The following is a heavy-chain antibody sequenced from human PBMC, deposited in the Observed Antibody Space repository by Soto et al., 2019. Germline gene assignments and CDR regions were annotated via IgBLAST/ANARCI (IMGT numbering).Heavy chain of an antibody. CDR2: IYRTGST. J-gene: IGHJ4*02. CDR3: AREDSGGSFDL. Sequence: QMQLQESGSGLVKPSQTLSLTGAVSGGSITSGGYSWSWIRQPPGKGLEWIGYIYRTGSTYYNPSLKSRVTISMDTSKNQVSLRLNSATAADTAVYYCAREDSGGSFDLWGQGTLVTVSS. V-gene: IGHV4-30-2*01. D-gene: IGHD2-15*01. CDR1: GGSITSGGYS.